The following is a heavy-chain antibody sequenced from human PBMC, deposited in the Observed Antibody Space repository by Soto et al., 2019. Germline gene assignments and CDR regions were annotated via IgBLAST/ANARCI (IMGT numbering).Heavy chain of an antibody. CDR1: GVTFSSYA. Sequence: EVQLLESGGDLVQPRGSLRLSCAASGVTFSSYAMSWVRQAPGKGLEWVSTISGRGDDTYYTDSVKGRFTISRDNSKNTLYVHMNSLRAEDTAVYYCARAQPTYSSSYFDYWGQGTLVTVSS. CDR3: ARAQPTYSSSYFDY. D-gene: IGHD3-22*01. J-gene: IGHJ4*02. CDR2: ISGRGDDT. V-gene: IGHV3-23*01.